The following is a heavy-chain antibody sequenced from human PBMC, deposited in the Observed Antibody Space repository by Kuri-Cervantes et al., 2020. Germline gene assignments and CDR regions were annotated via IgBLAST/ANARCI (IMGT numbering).Heavy chain of an antibody. CDR2: IIPIFGTA. CDR3: ARDLSRITCSGGSCQVPY. V-gene: IGHV1-69*13. CDR1: GYTFTSYG. Sequence: SVKVSCKASGYTFTSYGISWVRQAPGQGLEWMGGIIPIFGTANYAQKFQGRVTITADESTSTAYMELSSLRSEDTAVYYCARDLSRITCSGGSCQVPYWGQGTLVTVSS. J-gene: IGHJ4*02. D-gene: IGHD2-15*01.